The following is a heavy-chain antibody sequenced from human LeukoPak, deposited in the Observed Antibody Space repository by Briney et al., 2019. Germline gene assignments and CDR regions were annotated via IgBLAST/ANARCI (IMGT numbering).Heavy chain of an antibody. V-gene: IGHV3-48*03. Sequence: GGSLRLSCAASGFTFSSYEMNWVRRAPGKGLEWVSYISSSGSTIYYADSVKGRFTISRDNAKNSLYLQMNSLRAEDTAVYYCARSSRLWFGELSYYFDYWGQGTLVTVSS. CDR2: ISSSGSTI. D-gene: IGHD3-10*01. CDR1: GFTFSSYE. J-gene: IGHJ4*02. CDR3: ARSSRLWFGELSYYFDY.